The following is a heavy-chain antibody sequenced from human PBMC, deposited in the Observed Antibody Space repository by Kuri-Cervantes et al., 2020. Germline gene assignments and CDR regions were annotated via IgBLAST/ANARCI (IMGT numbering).Heavy chain of an antibody. V-gene: IGHV1-8*01. Sequence: ASVKVSCKASGYTFTSYDINWVRQATGQGLEWMGWMNPNSGNTGYAQKFQGRVTMTRNTPISTAYMELSSLRSEDTAVYYCARVLGYCSSTSCYAYYYYGMDVWGQGTTVTVSS. J-gene: IGHJ6*02. CDR2: MNPNSGNT. CDR3: ARVLGYCSSTSCYAYYYYGMDV. CDR1: GYTFTSYD. D-gene: IGHD2-2*01.